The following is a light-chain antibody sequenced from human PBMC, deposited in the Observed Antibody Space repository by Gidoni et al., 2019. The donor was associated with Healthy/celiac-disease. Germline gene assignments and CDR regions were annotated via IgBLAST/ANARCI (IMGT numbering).Light chain of an antibody. J-gene: IGKJ2*01. CDR3: QQRSNCPRT. Sequence: EIVLTQSPANLSLSPGERATLSGRVSQRVSSYLAWYQQKHGQAHRLLIYDASNSSNGIQARFSGGGSAAYVTLTISSLEPADVAVYYCQQRSNCPRTFGQGTKLEIK. CDR2: DAS. V-gene: IGKV3-11*01. CDR1: QRVSSY.